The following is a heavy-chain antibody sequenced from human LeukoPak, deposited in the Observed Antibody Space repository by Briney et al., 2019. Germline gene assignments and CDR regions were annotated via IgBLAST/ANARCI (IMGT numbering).Heavy chain of an antibody. D-gene: IGHD2-2*01. CDR1: GFTFSSYS. CDR2: ISSSSSYI. V-gene: IGHV3-21*01. CDR3: ARALLDSEDIVVVPAALGDY. Sequence: GGSLSLSCAASGFTFSSYSMNWVRQAPGKGLEWVSSISSSSSYIYYADSVKGRFTISRDNAKNSLYLQMNSLRAEDTAVYYCARALLDSEDIVVVPAALGDYWGQGTLVTVSS. J-gene: IGHJ4*02.